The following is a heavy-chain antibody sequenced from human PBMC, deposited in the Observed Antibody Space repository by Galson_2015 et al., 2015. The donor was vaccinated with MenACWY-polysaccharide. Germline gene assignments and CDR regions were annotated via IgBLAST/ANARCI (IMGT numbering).Heavy chain of an antibody. D-gene: IGHD2-15*01. CDR1: GFTFSNAW. CDR3: TTIDCSGGSCYAGFDFDY. V-gene: IGHV3-15*01. J-gene: IGHJ4*02. CDR2: IKSKTDGGTT. Sequence: SLRLSCAASGFTFSNAWMSWVRQAPGKGLEWVGLIKSKTDGGTTDYAAPVKGRFTISRDDSKTTLYLQMNSLKTEDTAVYYCTTIDCSGGSCYAGFDFDYWGQGTLVTVSS.